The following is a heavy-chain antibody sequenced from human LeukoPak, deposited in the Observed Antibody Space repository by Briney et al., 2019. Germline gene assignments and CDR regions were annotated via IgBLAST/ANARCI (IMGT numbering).Heavy chain of an antibody. Sequence: PGGSLRLSCAASGFTFSSHWMHWVRQAPGKGLVWVSRINSDGSSTDYADSVKGRFTIPRDNTKNTLYLQMDSLRAEDTAVYYCASSLGPLTEYWGQGTLVTVSS. V-gene: IGHV3-74*01. CDR1: GFTFSSHW. CDR2: INSDGSST. J-gene: IGHJ4*02. D-gene: IGHD3-16*01. CDR3: ASSLGPLTEY.